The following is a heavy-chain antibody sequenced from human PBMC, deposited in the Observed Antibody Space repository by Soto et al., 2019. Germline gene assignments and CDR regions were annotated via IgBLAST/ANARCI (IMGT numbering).Heavy chain of an antibody. V-gene: IGHV4-34*01. CDR2: INHSGST. D-gene: IGHD2-8*01. Sequence: ETLSLTCAVYGGSFSGYYCSWIRQPPGKGLEWIGEINHSGSTNYNPSLKSRVTISVDTSKNQFSLKLSSVTAADTAVYYCARAVLMVYAILGWFDPWGQGTLVTVSS. CDR1: GGSFSGYY. J-gene: IGHJ5*02. CDR3: ARAVLMVYAILGWFDP.